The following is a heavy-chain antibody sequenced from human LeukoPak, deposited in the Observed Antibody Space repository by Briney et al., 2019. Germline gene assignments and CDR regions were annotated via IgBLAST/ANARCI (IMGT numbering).Heavy chain of an antibody. J-gene: IGHJ5*02. CDR1: GYSISSGYY. CDR2: IYHSGST. V-gene: IGHV4-38-2*02. Sequence: SEALSLTCTVSGYSISSGYYWGWIRQPPGKGLEWIGSIYHSGSTYYNPSLKSRVTISVDTSKNQFSLKLSSVTAADTAVYYCARAGYSSSSEYNWFDPWGQGTLVTVSS. D-gene: IGHD6-13*01. CDR3: ARAGYSSSSEYNWFDP.